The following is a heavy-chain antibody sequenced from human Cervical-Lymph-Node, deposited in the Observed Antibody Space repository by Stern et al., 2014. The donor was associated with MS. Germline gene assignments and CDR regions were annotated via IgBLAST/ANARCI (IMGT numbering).Heavy chain of an antibody. CDR1: GFSLSTSGVG. D-gene: IGHD6-13*01. CDR2: IYWDDDK. CDR3: THLSPAAGIFDF. V-gene: IGHV2-5*02. Sequence: QVTLKESGPTLVKPTQTLTLTCTFSGFSLSTSGVGVGWIRQPTGKALEWLALIYWDDDKRYSPSLKSRLTITTDTSKNQVVLTMTNMDPVDTATYFCTHLSPAAGIFDFWGQGTLVTVSS. J-gene: IGHJ4*02.